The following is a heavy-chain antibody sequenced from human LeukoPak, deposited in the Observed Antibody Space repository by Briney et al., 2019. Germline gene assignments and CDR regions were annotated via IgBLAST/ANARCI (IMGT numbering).Heavy chain of an antibody. CDR1: GGSISSYY. D-gene: IGHD4-17*01. V-gene: IGHV4-59*01. CDR3: AGASTVTSYYYYGMDV. J-gene: IGHJ6*02. CDR2: IYYSGST. Sequence: SETLSLTCTVSGGSISSYYWSWIRQPPGKGLEWIGYIYYSGSTNYNLSLKSRVTISVDTSKNQFSLKLSSVTAADTAVYYCAGASTVTSYYYYGMDVWGQGTTVTVSS.